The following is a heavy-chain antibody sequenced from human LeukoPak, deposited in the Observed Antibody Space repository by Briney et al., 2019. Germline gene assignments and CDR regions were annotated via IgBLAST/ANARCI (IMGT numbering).Heavy chain of an antibody. Sequence: GGSLRLSCAASGFTFSSYSMNWVRQAPGKGLEWVASISSSSSYIYYADSVKGRFTISRDNAKNSLYLQMNSLRAEDTAVYYCARTQSNRYYYGMDVWGQGTTVTVSS. D-gene: IGHD1-14*01. V-gene: IGHV3-21*01. CDR3: ARTQSNRYYYGMDV. CDR1: GFTFSSYS. CDR2: ISSSSSYI. J-gene: IGHJ6*02.